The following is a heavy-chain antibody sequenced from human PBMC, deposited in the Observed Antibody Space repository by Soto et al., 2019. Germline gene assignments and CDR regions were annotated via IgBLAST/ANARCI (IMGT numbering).Heavy chain of an antibody. Sequence: ASVKVSCKASGYTFTSYGISWVRQAPGQGLEWMGWISAYNGNTNYAQKLQGRVTMNTDTSTSTAYMELRSLRSDDTAVYYCARVASRWSFDAFDIWGQGTMVTVSS. CDR2: ISAYNGNT. CDR1: GYTFTSYG. J-gene: IGHJ3*02. CDR3: ARVASRWSFDAFDI. D-gene: IGHD6-13*01. V-gene: IGHV1-18*01.